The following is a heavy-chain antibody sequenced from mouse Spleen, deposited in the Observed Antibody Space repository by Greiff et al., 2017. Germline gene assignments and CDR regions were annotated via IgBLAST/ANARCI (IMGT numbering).Heavy chain of an antibody. V-gene: IGHV1-9*01. J-gene: IGHJ4*01. CDR1: GYTFTGYW. CDR3: ARMMITTVYYAMDY. CDR2: ILPGSGST. Sequence: VNVVESGAELMKPGASVKLSCKAPGYTFTGYWIEWVKQRPGHGLEWIGEILPGSGSTNYNEKFKGKATFTADTSSNTAYMQLSSLTTEDSAIYYCARMMITTVYYAMDYWGQGTSVTVSS. D-gene: IGHD2-4*01.